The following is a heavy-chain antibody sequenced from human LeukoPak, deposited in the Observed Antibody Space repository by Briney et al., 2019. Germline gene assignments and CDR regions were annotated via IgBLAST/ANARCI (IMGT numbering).Heavy chain of an antibody. CDR1: GGSNSSSSYY. CDR2: IYYSGST. V-gene: IGHV4-39*07. D-gene: IGHD3-10*01. Sequence: SETLSLTCTVSGGSNSSSSYYWGWIRQPPGKGREWIGSIYYSGSTYYNPSLKSRVTISVDTSKNQFSLKLSSVPAADTAVYYCARGGAGSGRNYRGSLNYWGQGTLVTVSS. J-gene: IGHJ4*02. CDR3: ARGGAGSGRNYRGSLNY.